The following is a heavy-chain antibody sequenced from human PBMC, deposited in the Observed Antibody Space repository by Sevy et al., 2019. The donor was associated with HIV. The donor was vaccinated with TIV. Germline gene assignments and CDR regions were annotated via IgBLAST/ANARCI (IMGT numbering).Heavy chain of an antibody. CDR3: ARDVAAGDF. CDR1: GFTFTGYW. Sequence: GGSLRLSCAASGFTFTGYWMTWVRQSPGKGLQWLGNINEDGTEKYYRDSVRGRFTISRDNAKKSLHLQMNSLRVDDTGVYYCARDVAAGDFWGQGTLVTVSS. J-gene: IGHJ4*02. V-gene: IGHV3-7*01. D-gene: IGHD2-21*01. CDR2: INEDGTEK.